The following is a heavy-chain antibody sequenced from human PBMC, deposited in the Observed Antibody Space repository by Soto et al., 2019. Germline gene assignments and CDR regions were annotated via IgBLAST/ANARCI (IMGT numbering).Heavy chain of an antibody. CDR2: ISAYNGNT. J-gene: IGHJ6*02. Sequence: ASVKVSCKASGYTFTSYGISWVRQAPGQGIEWMGWISAYNGNTNYAQKLQGRVTMTTDTSTSTAYMELSRLRSDDTAVYYFARVLIAAAAGYYYYGTDVWGQGTTVTVSS. D-gene: IGHD6-13*01. V-gene: IGHV1-18*01. CDR3: ARVLIAAAAGYYYYGTDV. CDR1: GYTFTSYG.